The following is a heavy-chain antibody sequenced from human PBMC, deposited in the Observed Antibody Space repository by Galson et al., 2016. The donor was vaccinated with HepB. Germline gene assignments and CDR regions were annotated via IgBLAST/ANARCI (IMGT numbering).Heavy chain of an antibody. CDR1: GYTFSDYY. CDR3: ARVRPGAGTWKAYDP. Sequence: SVKVSCKASGYTFSDYYIHWVRQAPGHGLEWMGWINPNSGGTVSAQPFQGRVTMTRDTSISTAYMELFRLRSDDTAVYFCARVRPGAGTWKAYDPWGQGTLVTVYS. V-gene: IGHV1-2*02. J-gene: IGHJ5*02. CDR2: INPNSGGT. D-gene: IGHD1-7*01.